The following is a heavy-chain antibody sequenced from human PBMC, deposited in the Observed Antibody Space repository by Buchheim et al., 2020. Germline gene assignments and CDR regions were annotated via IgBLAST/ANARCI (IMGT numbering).Heavy chain of an antibody. CDR3: ARDYTYGYYYGMDV. Sequence: QVQLVGSGGGLVKPGGSLRLSCAASGFTFSDYYMSWIRQAPGKGLEWVSYISSSSSYTNYADSVKGRVTISRDKAKNALYLQMNSLRAEDTAVYYCARDYTYGYYYGMDVWGQGTT. V-gene: IGHV3-11*05. CDR2: ISSSSSYT. D-gene: IGHD3-16*01. CDR1: GFTFSDYY. J-gene: IGHJ6*02.